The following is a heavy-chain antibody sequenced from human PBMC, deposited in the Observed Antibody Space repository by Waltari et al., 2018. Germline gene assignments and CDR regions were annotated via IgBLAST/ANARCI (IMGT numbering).Heavy chain of an antibody. D-gene: IGHD2-15*01. J-gene: IGHJ6*03. CDR2: IYTSGST. CDR3: ARGPVVVAPSYYMDV. CDR1: GGSISSYY. Sequence: QVQLQESGPGLVKPSETLSLTCTVAGGSISSYYWSWIRQPAGQGLEWIGRIYTSGSTNYNPSLKSRVTRSVDTSKNQFSLKLSAVTAADTAVYYCARGPVVVAPSYYMDVWGKGTTVTISS. V-gene: IGHV4-4*07.